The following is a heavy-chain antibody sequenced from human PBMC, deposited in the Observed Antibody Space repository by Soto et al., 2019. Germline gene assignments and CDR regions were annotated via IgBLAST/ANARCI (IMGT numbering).Heavy chain of an antibody. CDR2: IKQDGSEG. J-gene: IGHJ4*01. CDR3: ARRNFGVLTDY. Sequence: GGSLRLSCAVSGFNFRDFWMSWVRQAPGKGLEWVANIKQDGSEGYYVDSVKGRFTVSRDNTKNSLYLQMNSLRAEDTAMYYCARRNFGVLTDYWGPAPWSPSPQ. D-gene: IGHD3-3*01. CDR1: GFNFRDFW. V-gene: IGHV3-7*03.